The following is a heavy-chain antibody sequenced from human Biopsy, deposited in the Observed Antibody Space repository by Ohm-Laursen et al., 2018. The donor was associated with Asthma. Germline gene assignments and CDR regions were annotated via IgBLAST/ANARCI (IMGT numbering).Heavy chain of an antibody. J-gene: IGHJ6*02. CDR1: GGMFGNYA. V-gene: IGHV1-69*06. CDR3: AGPSPSRDILYYYYHIDV. CDR2: ISPIFGSS. Sequence: SSVKVSCKDSGGMFGNYAISWVRQAPGLGLEWMGGISPIFGSSNYAQRFQGRVTITADIFTRTVYMELSGLRFDDTAIYFFAGPSPSRDILYYYYHIDVWGQGTTVIVSS. D-gene: IGHD2-2*01.